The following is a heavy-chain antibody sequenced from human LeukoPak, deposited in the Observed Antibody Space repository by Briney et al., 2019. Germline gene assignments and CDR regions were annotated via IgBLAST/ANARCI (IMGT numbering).Heavy chain of an antibody. Sequence: GESLRISCQGFGYTFTTSWIGWVRQLPGKGLGWMAIIYAGNSDTKYSPSFQGQVSISTDRSISTAYLQWSSLQASDTAIYYCAILNHPDGRVYWGQGTPVTVSS. D-gene: IGHD5-24*01. CDR2: IYAGNSDT. V-gene: IGHV5-51*01. CDR1: GYTFTTSW. CDR3: AILNHPDGRVY. J-gene: IGHJ4*02.